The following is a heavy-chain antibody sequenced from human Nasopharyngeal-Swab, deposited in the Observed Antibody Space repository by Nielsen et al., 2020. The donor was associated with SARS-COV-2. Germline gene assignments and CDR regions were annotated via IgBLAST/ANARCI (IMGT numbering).Heavy chain of an antibody. Sequence: AVKVSYKASGGTFTSYAIRWGLQEPGQGLEGRGGIIPIFGTGSYAQKSQGRATISADKSTSTAYMELISLRSEETAVYYCARGKGKDSGVDYWGQGTLVTVSS. D-gene: IGHD1-26*01. CDR1: GGTFTSYA. V-gene: IGHV1-69*06. J-gene: IGHJ4*02. CDR3: ARGKGKDSGVDY. CDR2: IIPIFGTG.